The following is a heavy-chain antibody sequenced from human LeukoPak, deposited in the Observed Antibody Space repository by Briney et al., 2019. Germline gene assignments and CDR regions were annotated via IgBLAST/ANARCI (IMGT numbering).Heavy chain of an antibody. V-gene: IGHV4-4*07. D-gene: IGHD6-19*01. Sequence: SETLSLTCTVSGGSISNYYWSWMWQPAGKGLEWIGRIYTSGSTDYNPSLKSRVTMSVDTSKNQFSLKLSSVTAADTAVYYCARHRLEYSSGWGIDYWGQGTLVTVSS. CDR2: IYTSGST. J-gene: IGHJ4*02. CDR3: ARHRLEYSSGWGIDY. CDR1: GGSISNYY.